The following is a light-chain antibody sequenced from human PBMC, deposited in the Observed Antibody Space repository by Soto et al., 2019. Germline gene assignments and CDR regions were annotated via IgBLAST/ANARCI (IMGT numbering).Light chain of an antibody. CDR1: QDISSY. V-gene: IGKV1-9*01. Sequence: DIQLTQSPSFLSASVGDRVTITCRASQDISSYLAWYQQKPGKAPKLLIYAASTLQSGVPSRFSGSASGTEFTLTFNSLQPEDFATYYCQQLNGYPITFGQGTRLEIK. CDR2: AAS. J-gene: IGKJ5*01. CDR3: QQLNGYPIT.